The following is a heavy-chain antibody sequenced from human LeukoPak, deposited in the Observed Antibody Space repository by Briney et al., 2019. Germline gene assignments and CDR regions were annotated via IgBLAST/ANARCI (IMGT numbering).Heavy chain of an antibody. D-gene: IGHD1-7*01. V-gene: IGHV1-8*01. CDR1: GYTFTSYD. J-gene: IGHJ5*02. CDR2: MNPNSGNT. Sequence: ASVKVSCKASGYTFTSYDINWVRQAPGQGLEWMGWMNPNSGNTGYAQKFQGRVTITRNTSISTAYMELSTLRSEDTAVYYCARRRNYVGGVDPWGQGTLVTVSS. CDR3: ARRRNYVGGVDP.